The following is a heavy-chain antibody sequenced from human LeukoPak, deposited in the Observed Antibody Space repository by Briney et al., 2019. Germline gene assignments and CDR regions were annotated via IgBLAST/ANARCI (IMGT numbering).Heavy chain of an antibody. D-gene: IGHD3-16*02. Sequence: SVKVSCKASGGTFSSYAISWVRQAPGQGLEWMGRIIPIFGTANYAQKFQGRVTITTDESTSTAYMELRSLRSEDTAVYYCASSMITFGGVIVHRLNYWGQGTLVTVSS. CDR3: ASSMITFGGVIVHRLNY. J-gene: IGHJ4*02. V-gene: IGHV1-69*05. CDR1: GGTFSSYA. CDR2: IIPIFGTA.